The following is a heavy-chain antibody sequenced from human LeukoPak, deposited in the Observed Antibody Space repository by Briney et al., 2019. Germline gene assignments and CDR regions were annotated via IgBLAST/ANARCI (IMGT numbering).Heavy chain of an antibody. J-gene: IGHJ5*02. V-gene: IGHV4-59*11. D-gene: IGHD5-24*01. Sequence: SETLSLTCTVSGGSISSHYWSWIRQPPGKGLEWIGYIYYSGSTNYNPSLKSRVTISVDTSKNQFSLKLSSVTAADTAVYYCARVEMATRGSYWFDPWGQGTL. CDR2: IYYSGST. CDR1: GGSISSHY. CDR3: ARVEMATRGSYWFDP.